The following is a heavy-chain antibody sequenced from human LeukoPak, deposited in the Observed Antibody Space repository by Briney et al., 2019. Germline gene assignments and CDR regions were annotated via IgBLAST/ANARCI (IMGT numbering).Heavy chain of an antibody. CDR2: IYSGGIT. CDR3: AGRHSSGSN. Sequence: GGSLRLYCAASGFTVTTNYMSWVRQAPGKGLEWVSVIYSGGITYYADSVKGRFTISRDSSKNTVSLQVNSLRVEDTAVYYCAGRHSSGSNWGQGTLVTVSS. CDR1: GFTVTTNY. V-gene: IGHV3-66*02. J-gene: IGHJ4*02. D-gene: IGHD6-19*01.